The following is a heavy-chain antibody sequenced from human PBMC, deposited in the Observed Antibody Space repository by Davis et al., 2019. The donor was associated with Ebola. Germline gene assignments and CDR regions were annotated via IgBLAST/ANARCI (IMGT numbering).Heavy chain of an antibody. CDR1: GFTFSSYG. CDR2: IWYDGSNK. Sequence: GESLKISCAASGFTFSSYGMHWVRQAPGKGLEWVAVIWYDGSNKYYADSVKGRFTISRDNSKNTLYLQMNSLRAEDTAVYYCARRGDYAYIWGSYRTDYYYGMDVWGQGTTVTVSS. V-gene: IGHV3-33*01. CDR3: ARRGDYAYIWGSYRTDYYYGMDV. J-gene: IGHJ6*02. D-gene: IGHD3-16*02.